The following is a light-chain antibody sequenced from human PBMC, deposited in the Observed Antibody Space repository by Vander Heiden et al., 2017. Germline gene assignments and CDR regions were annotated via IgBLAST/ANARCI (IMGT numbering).Light chain of an antibody. CDR1: SSDVGYYNY. V-gene: IGLV2-14*01. Sequence: QSALTQPASVSGSPGQSITISCTGTSSDVGYYNYVSWYQQHPGKAPKPMISEVSNRPSGVSNRFSGSKSGNTASLTISGLQAEDEADYYCSSYRDSSTRYVFGTGTKVTVL. CDR3: SSYRDSSTRYV. CDR2: EVS. J-gene: IGLJ1*01.